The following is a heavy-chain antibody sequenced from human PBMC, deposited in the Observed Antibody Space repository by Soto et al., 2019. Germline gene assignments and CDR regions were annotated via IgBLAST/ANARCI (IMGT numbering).Heavy chain of an antibody. J-gene: IGHJ6*04. D-gene: IGHD6-13*01. Sequence: QVQLVESGGGVVQPGSSLRLFCSASGFTFSSYGMHWVRQAPGKGLEWVAVISYDGSNKYYADSVKGRFNISRDDSKSKMYMKMNSLRAEDTAVYYCAQLYHRNLRSSYDVDYSMDVWGKGTTVTVS. CDR3: AQLYHRNLRSSYDVDYSMDV. CDR1: GFTFSSYG. CDR2: ISYDGSNK. V-gene: IGHV3-30*18.